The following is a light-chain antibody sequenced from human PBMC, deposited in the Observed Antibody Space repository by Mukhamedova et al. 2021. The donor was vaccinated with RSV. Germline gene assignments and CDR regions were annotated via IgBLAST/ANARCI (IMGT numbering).Light chain of an antibody. Sequence: ITISCTGTSSDVGGYNYVSWYQQHPGKAPKLMIYEVSNRPSGVSNRFSGSKSANTASLTISGLQAEDEAAYYCSSYTSSTTVVFG. CDR2: EVS. CDR1: SSDVGGYNY. V-gene: IGLV2-14*01. J-gene: IGLJ2*01. CDR3: SSYTSSTTVV.